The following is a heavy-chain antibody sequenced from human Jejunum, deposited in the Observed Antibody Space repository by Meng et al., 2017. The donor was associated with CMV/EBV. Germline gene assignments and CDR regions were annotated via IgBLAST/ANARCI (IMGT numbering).Heavy chain of an antibody. CDR3: ARHVWPGNSDTFDI. CDR1: DSISSRSYC. CDR2: IHYSGGP. Sequence: DSISSRSYCWGWLRQPPGTGLVWIGSIHYSGGPSYNPSLKSRVTISVDTSKNQFSLKLSSVTAADTTVYYCARHVWPGNSDTFDIWGQGTRVTVSS. V-gene: IGHV4-39*01. J-gene: IGHJ3*02. D-gene: IGHD1-7*01.